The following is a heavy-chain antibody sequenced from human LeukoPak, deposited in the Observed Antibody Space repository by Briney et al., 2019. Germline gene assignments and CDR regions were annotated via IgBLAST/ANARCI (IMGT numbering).Heavy chain of an antibody. J-gene: IGHJ4*02. CDR2: IYPDDSDT. V-gene: IGHV5-51*01. D-gene: IGHD2-2*01. CDR1: GYTFTNYW. CDR3: ARHLAMTRGIPYYFDY. Sequence: GESLKISCKGSGYTFTNYWIGWVRQVPGKGLEWMGIIYPDDSDTRYRPSFQGQVTISADKSISTAYLQWSSLKASDTAMYYCARHLAMTRGIPYYFDYWGQGTLVTVSS.